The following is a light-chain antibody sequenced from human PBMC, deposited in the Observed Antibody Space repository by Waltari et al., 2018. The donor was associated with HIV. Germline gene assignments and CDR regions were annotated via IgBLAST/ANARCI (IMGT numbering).Light chain of an antibody. CDR3: CSYAGSSTLV. J-gene: IGLJ2*01. V-gene: IGLV2-23*02. Sequence: QSALTQPASVSGSPVQSITVSCTGTSRAVGSYNLVSWYQQHPGKAPKPMIYEVSKRPSGVSNRFAGSKSGNTASLTISGLQAEDEADYYCCSYAGSSTLVFGGGTKLTVL. CDR2: EVS. CDR1: SRAVGSYNL.